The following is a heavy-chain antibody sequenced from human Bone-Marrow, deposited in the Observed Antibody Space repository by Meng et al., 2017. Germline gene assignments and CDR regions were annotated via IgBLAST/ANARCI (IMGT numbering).Heavy chain of an antibody. CDR2: IYSGGST. CDR3: TIYTRGHI. J-gene: IGHJ3*02. D-gene: IGHD3-10*01. Sequence: GESLKISCAASGFTVSSNYMSWVRQAPGKGLEWVSVIYSGGSTYYADSVKGRFTISRDNSKNTLYLQMNSLRAEDTAVYYCTIYTRGHIWGQGSMVTVSS. V-gene: IGHV3-53*01. CDR1: GFTVSSNY.